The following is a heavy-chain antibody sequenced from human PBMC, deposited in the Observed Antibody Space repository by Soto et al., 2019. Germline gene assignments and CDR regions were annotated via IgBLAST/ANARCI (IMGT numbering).Heavy chain of an antibody. V-gene: IGHV3-23*01. CDR2: VSGSTFST. CDR3: AKEVARGRPNWFGS. J-gene: IGHJ5*01. D-gene: IGHD2-15*01. CDR1: GFVFDRLG. Sequence: PGGSLRLSCVASGFVFDRLGLSWVRQTPGKRLEWVAGVSGSTFSTFYAESLEGRVTISRDNAKNAIYLYMKNLRVDDTAIYCCAKEVARGRPNWFGSWGQGTRVTVSA.